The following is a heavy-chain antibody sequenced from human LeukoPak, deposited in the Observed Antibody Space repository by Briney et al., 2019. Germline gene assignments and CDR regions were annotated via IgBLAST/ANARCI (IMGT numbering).Heavy chain of an antibody. CDR1: GFTFDDYA. Sequence: PGGYLRLSCAASGFTFDDYAMHWVRQAPGKGLEWVSGISWNSGSIGYADSVKGRFTISRDNAKNSLYLQMNSLRAEDTALYYCAKGGGYCSGGSCYRGKWFDPWGQGTLVTVSS. J-gene: IGHJ5*02. CDR2: ISWNSGSI. CDR3: AKGGGYCSGGSCYRGKWFDP. D-gene: IGHD2-15*01. V-gene: IGHV3-9*01.